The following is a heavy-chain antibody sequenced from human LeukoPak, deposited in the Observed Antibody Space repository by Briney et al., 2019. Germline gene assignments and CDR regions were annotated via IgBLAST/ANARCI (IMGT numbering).Heavy chain of an antibody. D-gene: IGHD3-22*01. CDR2: ISGSGGST. CDR3: AKDGARLYYYDSSGYWSGSYYFDY. V-gene: IGHV3-23*01. J-gene: IGHJ4*02. CDR1: GFTFSSYA. Sequence: GGSLRLSCAASGFTFSSYAMSWVRQAPGKGLEWVSAISGSGGSTFYADSVKGRFTISRDNSKNTLYLQMNSLRAEDTAVYYCAKDGARLYYYDSSGYWSGSYYFDYWGQGTLVTVSS.